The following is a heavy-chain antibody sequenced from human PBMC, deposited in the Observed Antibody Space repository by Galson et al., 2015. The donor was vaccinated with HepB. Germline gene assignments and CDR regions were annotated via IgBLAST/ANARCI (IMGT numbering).Heavy chain of an antibody. Sequence: SVKVSCKASGYTFTSYDINWVRQATGQGLEWMGWTNPNSGNTGFTQKFRDRVIVTRNTSISTAYMELSSLRSEDTAVYYCARGYYDSSDRYYYYYMDVWGKGTTVTVSS. J-gene: IGHJ6*03. V-gene: IGHV1-8*01. CDR1: GYTFTSYD. CDR3: ARGYYDSSDRYYYYYMDV. CDR2: TNPNSGNT. D-gene: IGHD3-22*01.